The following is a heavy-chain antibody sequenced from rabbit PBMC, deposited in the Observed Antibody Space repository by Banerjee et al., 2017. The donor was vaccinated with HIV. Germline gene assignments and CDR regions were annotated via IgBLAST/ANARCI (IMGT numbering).Heavy chain of an antibody. CDR3: ARVNATSSGVYYYYGMDL. V-gene: IGHV1S45*01. Sequence: QQQLEESGGGLVKPGRTLTLTCTASGIDFSSSDWRCWVRQAPGKGLEWIACIYVGSSGAPYYASWAKGRFTISKTSSTTVTLQMTSLTAADTATYFCARVNATSSGVYYYYGMDLWGQGTLVTVS. J-gene: IGHJ6*01. CDR2: IYVGSSGAP. CDR1: GIDFSSSDW. D-gene: IGHD1-1*01.